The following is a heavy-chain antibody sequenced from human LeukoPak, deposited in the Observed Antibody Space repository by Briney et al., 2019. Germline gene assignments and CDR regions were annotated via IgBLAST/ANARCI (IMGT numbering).Heavy chain of an antibody. J-gene: IGHJ5*02. D-gene: IGHD3-10*01. CDR1: GYSISSGYY. CDR2: IYYSGST. V-gene: IGHV4-38-2*01. CDR3: ASNLEGSGSYYLFDP. Sequence: SETLSLTCAVSGYSISSGYYWGWIRPPPGKGLEWSGSIYYSGSTYYNPSLKSRVTISIDTSKNQFSLKLSSVTAADTAVYYCASNLEGSGSYYLFDPWGQGTLVTVSS.